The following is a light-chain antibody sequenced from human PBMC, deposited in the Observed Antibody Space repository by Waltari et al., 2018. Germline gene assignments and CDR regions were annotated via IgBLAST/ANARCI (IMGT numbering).Light chain of an antibody. CDR2: DVT. CDR3: SSYTSSNTVV. J-gene: IGLJ3*02. Sequence: QYALTPPASVSGSPGQSITISCTGTSNDVDYNPVPWYQQHPGKAPKLMIYDVTKRPSGVSNRFSGSKSGNTASLTISGLQAEDEADYHCSSYTSSNTVVFGGGTKLTVL. CDR1: SNDVDYNP. V-gene: IGLV2-14*01.